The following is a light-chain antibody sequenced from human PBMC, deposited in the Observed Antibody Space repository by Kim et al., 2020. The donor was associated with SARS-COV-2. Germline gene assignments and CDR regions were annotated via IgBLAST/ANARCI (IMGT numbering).Light chain of an antibody. V-gene: IGKV1-27*01. J-gene: IGKJ2*01. CDR1: QGISTY. Sequence: IQITQSPSSLSASVGDRVTITCRASQGISTYLAWYQQKPGKAPKLLIYAASTLQSGVPSRFSGSGSGTDFTLTISSLQPEDVATYFCHQYNSAPHTFGQGTKLEI. CDR3: HQYNSAPHT. CDR2: AAS.